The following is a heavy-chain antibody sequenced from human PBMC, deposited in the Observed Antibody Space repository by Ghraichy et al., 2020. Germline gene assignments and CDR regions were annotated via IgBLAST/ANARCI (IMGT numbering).Heavy chain of an antibody. CDR1: GGSISGYY. Sequence: SETLSLTCTVSGGSISGYYWSWIRQPPGKGLEWIGYIYYSGSTSYNPSLKSRVTISVDTSKNQFSLKLSSVTAADTAVYFCARVRLLPGAFDIWGQGTMVTVSS. J-gene: IGHJ3*02. CDR3: ARVRLLPGAFDI. D-gene: IGHD2-15*01. V-gene: IGHV4-59*01. CDR2: IYYSGST.